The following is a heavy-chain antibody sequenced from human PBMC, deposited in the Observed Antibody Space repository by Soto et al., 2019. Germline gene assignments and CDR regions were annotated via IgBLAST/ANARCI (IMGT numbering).Heavy chain of an antibody. Sequence: ASVKVSCKASGFTFTSSAVQWVRQARGQRLEWIGWIVVGSGNTNYAQKFQERVTITRDMSISTAYMELSSLRSEDTAVYYCAAQGGMIVGPTGMDVWGQGTTVTVSS. D-gene: IGHD3-22*01. CDR1: GFTFTSSA. CDR2: IVVGSGNT. V-gene: IGHV1-58*01. J-gene: IGHJ6*02. CDR3: AAQGGMIVGPTGMDV.